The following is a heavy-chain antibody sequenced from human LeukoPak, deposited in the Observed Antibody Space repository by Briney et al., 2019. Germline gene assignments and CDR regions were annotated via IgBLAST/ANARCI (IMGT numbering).Heavy chain of an antibody. Sequence: PGRSLRLSCAASGFTFSSYAMHWVRQAPGKGLEWVAVISYDGSNKYYADSVKGRFTISRDNSKNTLYLQMNSLRAEDTAVYYCARDQGSSSAFDIWGQGTMVTVSS. J-gene: IGHJ3*02. CDR3: ARDQGSSSAFDI. V-gene: IGHV3-30-3*01. CDR2: ISYDGSNK. CDR1: GFTFSSYA. D-gene: IGHD6-6*01.